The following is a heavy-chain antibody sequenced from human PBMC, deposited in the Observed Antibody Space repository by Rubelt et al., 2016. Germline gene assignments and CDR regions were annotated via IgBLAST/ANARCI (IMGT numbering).Heavy chain of an antibody. V-gene: IGHV3-30*03. CDR1: GCTFSRSG. CDR2: ISSAGSNK. D-gene: IGHD5-12*01. Sequence: QVQLVESGGGVVQPGRSLRLSCAASGCTFSRSGMHWVRQAPGKGLEWVTLISSAGSNKYYADSVKGRFTVSRDDSQNTLYLQMDTLRPEDTAVYYCARAADSSGYDYSDYWGQGTLVTVSS. J-gene: IGHJ4*02. CDR3: ARAADSSGYDYSDY.